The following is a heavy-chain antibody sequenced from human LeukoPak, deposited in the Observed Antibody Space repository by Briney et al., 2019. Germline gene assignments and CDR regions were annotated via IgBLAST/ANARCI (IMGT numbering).Heavy chain of an antibody. D-gene: IGHD1-26*01. CDR1: VFTFSRYW. Sequence: GGSLRLSCASSVFTFSRYWMSWVRQAPGKGLEWVANINKDGGEKYYVDSVKGRFTISRDNAKNSLYLQMNSLRAEDTAVYYCARWGGRFDYWGQGTLVTVSS. V-gene: IGHV3-7*03. CDR2: INKDGGEK. J-gene: IGHJ4*02. CDR3: ARWGGRFDY.